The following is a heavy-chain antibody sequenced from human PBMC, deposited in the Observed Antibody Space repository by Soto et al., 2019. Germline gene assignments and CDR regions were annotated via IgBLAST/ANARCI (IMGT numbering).Heavy chain of an antibody. Sequence: SETLSLTCTVSGGSVNSGGYYWSWIRQHPGKGLEWIGYIYYSGSTYYNPSLKSRVTISVDTSKNQFSLKLSSVTAADTAVYYCARVPAAGSSHFYYYGMDVWGQGTTVTVSS. V-gene: IGHV4-31*03. CDR3: ARVPAAGSSHFYYYGMDV. CDR1: GGSVNSGGYY. CDR2: IYYSGST. D-gene: IGHD6-13*01. J-gene: IGHJ6*02.